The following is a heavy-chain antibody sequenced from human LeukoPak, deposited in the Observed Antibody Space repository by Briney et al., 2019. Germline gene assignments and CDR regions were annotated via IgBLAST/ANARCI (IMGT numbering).Heavy chain of an antibody. CDR3: ARHADYDSSGYYNYYYYYMDV. Sequence: GESLKISCKGSGYSFTSYWIGWVRQTPGKGLEWMGIIYPSDSDTRYSPSFQGQVTISADKSISTAYLQWSSLKASDTAMYYCARHADYDSSGYYNYYYYYMDVWGKGTTVTVSS. CDR1: GYSFTSYW. CDR2: IYPSDSDT. J-gene: IGHJ6*03. D-gene: IGHD3-22*01. V-gene: IGHV5-51*01.